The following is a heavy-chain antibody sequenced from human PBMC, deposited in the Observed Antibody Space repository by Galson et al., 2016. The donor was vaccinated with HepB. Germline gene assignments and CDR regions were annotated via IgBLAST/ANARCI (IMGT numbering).Heavy chain of an antibody. CDR3: ARDNGSWTDYNPGLDYYGMDV. Sequence: SLRLSCAASGFTFDVHWMHWVRQAPGRGLVWVSRVNSDEKITTYADSVKGRFTISRDNAINTLYLQMNSLRAEATAVYDCARDNGSWTDYNPGLDYYGMDVWGQGTTVTVSS. CDR1: GFTFDVHW. J-gene: IGHJ6*02. V-gene: IGHV3-74*01. CDR2: VNSDEKIT. D-gene: IGHD3-10*01.